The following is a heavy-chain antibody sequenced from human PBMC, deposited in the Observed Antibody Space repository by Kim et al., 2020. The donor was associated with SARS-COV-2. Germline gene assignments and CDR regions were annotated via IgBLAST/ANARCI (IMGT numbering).Heavy chain of an antibody. CDR3: ACLFGVDI. CDR1: GFIFRSYW. D-gene: IGHD3-16*01. CDR2: IKQDGSET. Sequence: GGSLRLSCAASGFIFRSYWMTWVRQAPGKGLEWVANIKQDGSETYYVDSVKGRFTISRDNAKNSLSLQLNSLRVEDTAVYYCACLFGVDIWGQGTMVTVSS. V-gene: IGHV3-7*03. J-gene: IGHJ3*02.